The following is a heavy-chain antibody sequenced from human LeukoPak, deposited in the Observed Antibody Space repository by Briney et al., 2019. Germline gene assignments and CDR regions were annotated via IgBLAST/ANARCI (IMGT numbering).Heavy chain of an antibody. CDR3: ASLGLYSSYLNNWFDP. Sequence: ASVKVSCKASGYTFTSYDINWVRQATGQGLEWMGWMNPNSGNTGYAQKFQGRVTMTRNTSISTAYMELSSLRSEDTAVYYCASLGLYSSYLNNWFDPWGQGTLVTVSS. V-gene: IGHV1-8*01. CDR1: GYTFTSYD. D-gene: IGHD6-6*01. J-gene: IGHJ5*02. CDR2: MNPNSGNT.